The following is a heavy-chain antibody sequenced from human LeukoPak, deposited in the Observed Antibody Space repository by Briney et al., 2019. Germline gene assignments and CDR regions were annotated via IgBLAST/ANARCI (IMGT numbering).Heavy chain of an antibody. V-gene: IGHV3-13*01. CDR2: IGTASDT. CDR3: ARGPPRGKYYYMDV. Sequence: QPGGSLRLSCAASGFTFSSFGMHWVRQPTGQGLEWVSTIGTASDTYYPGSVEGRFTLSRDNAKNSLYLQMNSLTAGDTAVYYCARGPPRGKYYYMDVWGKGTTVTVSS. CDR1: GFTFSSFG. J-gene: IGHJ6*03. D-gene: IGHD1-1*01.